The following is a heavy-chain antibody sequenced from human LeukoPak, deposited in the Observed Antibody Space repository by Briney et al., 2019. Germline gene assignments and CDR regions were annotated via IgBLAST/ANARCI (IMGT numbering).Heavy chain of an antibody. CDR3: AKDEVVPGYYYTDV. CDR2: IRYDGGNT. CDR1: GFTFTTYG. J-gene: IGHJ6*03. Sequence: GTSLRLSCAASGFTFTTYGTHWVRQAPGKGLEWVAFIRYDGGNTYYADSVKGRFTISRDNSKNTMYLQMNSLNAEDMAVYYCAKDEVVPGYYYTDVWGRGTTVTISS. D-gene: IGHD2-2*01. V-gene: IGHV3-30*02.